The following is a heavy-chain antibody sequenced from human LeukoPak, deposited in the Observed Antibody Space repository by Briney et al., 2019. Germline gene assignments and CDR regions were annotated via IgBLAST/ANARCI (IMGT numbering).Heavy chain of an antibody. J-gene: IGHJ4*02. V-gene: IGHV3-23*01. D-gene: IGHD3-10*01. Sequence: GGSLRLSCAASGFTFSTYAMSWVRQAPGKGLEWVSAISGSGGSTYYADSVKGRFTISRDNSKNTLYLQMNSLRAEDTAVYYCARRGWFGEFDYWGQGTLVTVSS. CDR1: GFTFSTYA. CDR3: ARRGWFGEFDY. CDR2: ISGSGGST.